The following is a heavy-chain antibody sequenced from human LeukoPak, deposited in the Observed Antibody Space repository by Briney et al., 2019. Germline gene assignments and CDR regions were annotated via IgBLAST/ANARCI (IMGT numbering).Heavy chain of an antibody. Sequence: SETLSLTCAVSGGSISSGGYSWGWIRQPPGKGLEWIGSIYYSGSTYYNPSLKSRVTISVDTSKNQFSLKLSSVTAADTAVYYCARDSSGWKAIDYWGQGTLVTVSS. D-gene: IGHD6-19*01. V-gene: IGHV4-39*07. J-gene: IGHJ4*02. CDR3: ARDSSGWKAIDY. CDR1: GGSISSGGYS. CDR2: IYYSGST.